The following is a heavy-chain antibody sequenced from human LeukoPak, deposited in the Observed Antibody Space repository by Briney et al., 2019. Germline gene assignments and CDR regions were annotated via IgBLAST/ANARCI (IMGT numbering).Heavy chain of an antibody. J-gene: IGHJ5*02. V-gene: IGHV1-2*02. CDR1: GYTFTGYY. Sequence: ASVTVSCKASGYTFTGYYMHWVRQAPGQGLEWMGWINPNSGGTNYAQKSQGRVTMTRDTSISTAYMELSRLRSDDTAVYYCARVTQGITFGGVIDGWGQGTLVTVSS. CDR3: ARVTQGITFGGVIDG. CDR2: INPNSGGT. D-gene: IGHD3-16*01.